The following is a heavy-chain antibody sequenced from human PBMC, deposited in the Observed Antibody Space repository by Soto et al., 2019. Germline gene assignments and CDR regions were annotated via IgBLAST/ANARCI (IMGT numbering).Heavy chain of an antibody. J-gene: IGHJ4*02. D-gene: IGHD1-26*01. CDR1: GFTFSSYA. V-gene: IGHV3-23*01. CDR3: ARRGSGSDYDY. Sequence: EVQLLESGGGLVQPGGSLRLSCAASGFTFSSYAMRWVRQAPVKGLEWVSAISGSGGSTYYADSVKGRFTLSRDNSKNTLYLQMNSLRAEDTAVYYCARRGSGSDYDYWGQGTLVTVSS. CDR2: ISGSGGST.